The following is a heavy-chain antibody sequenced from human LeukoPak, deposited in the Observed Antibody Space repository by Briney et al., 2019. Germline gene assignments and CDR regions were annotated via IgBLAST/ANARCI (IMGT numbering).Heavy chain of an antibody. V-gene: IGHV4-34*01. D-gene: IGHD3-3*01. Sequence: SETLSLTCAVSGGSFSGYYWSWIRQPPGKGLEWIGEINHSGSTNYNPSLKSRVTISVDTSKNQFSLKLSSVTAADTAVYYCARVGTIFGGWGQGTLVTVSS. CDR3: ARVGTIFGG. CDR1: GGSFSGYY. J-gene: IGHJ4*02. CDR2: INHSGST.